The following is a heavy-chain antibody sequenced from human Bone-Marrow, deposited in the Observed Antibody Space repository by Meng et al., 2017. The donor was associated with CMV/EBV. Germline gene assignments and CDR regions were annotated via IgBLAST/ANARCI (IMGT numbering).Heavy chain of an antibody. J-gene: IGHJ4*02. CDR1: GFTFSSYT. CDR2: ISNSGSAK. V-gene: IGHV3-48*04. CDR3: ARVRYYDSRGTPGDIDY. D-gene: IGHD3-22*01. Sequence: GESLKISCAASGFTFSSYTMNWVRQAPGKGLEWVSYISNSGSAKYYADSLRGRFTISRDNAKNSLYLQMNSLRAEDTAVYYCARVRYYDSRGTPGDIDYWGQGTLVTVSS.